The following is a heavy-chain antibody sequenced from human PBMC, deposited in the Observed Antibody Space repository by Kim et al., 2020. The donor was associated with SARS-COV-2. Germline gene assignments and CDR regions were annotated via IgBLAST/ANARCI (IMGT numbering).Heavy chain of an antibody. Sequence: GGSLRLSCAASRFTFSTNWMHWVRQSPGRGLVWVSGIKTDGTTIVYADSVKGRFTISRDNAKNTLYLQMNSLRAEDTAVYYCAGGSGMDVWDQGTTVTVSS. CDR1: RFTFSTNW. V-gene: IGHV3-74*01. CDR2: IKTDGTTI. CDR3: AGGSGMDV. J-gene: IGHJ6*02.